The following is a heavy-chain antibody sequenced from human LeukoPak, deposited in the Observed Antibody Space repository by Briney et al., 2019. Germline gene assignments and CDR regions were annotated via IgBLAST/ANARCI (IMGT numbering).Heavy chain of an antibody. V-gene: IGHV3-30-3*01. D-gene: IGHD5-24*01. CDR1: GFTFSSYA. CDR3: AKDAVEIPYYFDY. CDR2: ISYDGSNK. J-gene: IGHJ4*02. Sequence: GGSLRLSCAASGFTFSSYAMHWVRQAPGKGLEWVAVISYDGSNKYYADSVKGRLTISRDNSKNTLYLQMNSLRAEDTAVYYCAKDAVEIPYYFDYWGQGTLVTVSS.